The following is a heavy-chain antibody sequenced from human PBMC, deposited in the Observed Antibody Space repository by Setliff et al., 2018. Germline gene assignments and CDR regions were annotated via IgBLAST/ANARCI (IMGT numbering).Heavy chain of an antibody. D-gene: IGHD1-1*01. CDR1: GFTFSDYY. V-gene: IGHV3-11*01. J-gene: IGHJ4*02. Sequence: GGSLRLSCATSGFTFSDYYMSWIRQTPGKGLEWVAYISSSGSLIYYPDSVKGRFTISRDNAKKSVDLQMNSLRADDTAEYYCTKDSNGEFADYWGQGTLVTVSS. CDR2: ISSSGSLI. CDR3: TKDSNGEFADY.